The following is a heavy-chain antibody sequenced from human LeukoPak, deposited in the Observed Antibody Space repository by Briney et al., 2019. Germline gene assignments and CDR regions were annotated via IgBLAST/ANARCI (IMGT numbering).Heavy chain of an antibody. J-gene: IGHJ4*02. CDR2: IIPILGIA. D-gene: IGHD6-19*01. CDR1: GYTFTSYG. V-gene: IGHV1-69*04. CDR3: ASALSSGWYAFDY. Sequence: ASVKVSCKASGYTFTSYGINWVRQAPGQGLEWMGRIIPILGIANYAQKFQGRVTITADKSTSTAYMELSSLRSEDTAVYYCASALSSGWYAFDYWGQGTLVTVSS.